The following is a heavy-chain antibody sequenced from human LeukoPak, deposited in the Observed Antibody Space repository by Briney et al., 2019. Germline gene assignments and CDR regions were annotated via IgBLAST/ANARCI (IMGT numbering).Heavy chain of an antibody. D-gene: IGHD3-22*01. Sequence: PGGSLRLSCAASGFTFSTYSMNWVRQAPGKGLEWVSYISSSSATYYADSVKGRFTISRDNARDSLYLQMNSLRDEGTAVYYCVGMKVVVITTMYYYGMDVWGRGTTVTVSS. CDR1: GFTFSTYS. CDR2: ISSSSAT. CDR3: VGMKVVVITTMYYYGMDV. J-gene: IGHJ6*02. V-gene: IGHV3-48*02.